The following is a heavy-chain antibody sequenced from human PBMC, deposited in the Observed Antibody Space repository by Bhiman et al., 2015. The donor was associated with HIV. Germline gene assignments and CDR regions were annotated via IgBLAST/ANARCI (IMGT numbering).Heavy chain of an antibody. J-gene: IGHJ5*02. CDR1: GFTFSSYA. CDR2: ISDSGGST. V-gene: IGHV3-23*01. Sequence: EVQLLESGGGLVQPGGSLRLSCAASGFTFSSYAMSWVRQAPGKGLEWVSAISDSGGSTYYADSVKGRFTISRDNAKNSLYLQMNSLRAEDTAVYYCARGRFSYSNLPHDWFDPWGQGTLVTVSS. CDR3: ARGRFSYSNLPHDWFDP. D-gene: IGHD4-11*01.